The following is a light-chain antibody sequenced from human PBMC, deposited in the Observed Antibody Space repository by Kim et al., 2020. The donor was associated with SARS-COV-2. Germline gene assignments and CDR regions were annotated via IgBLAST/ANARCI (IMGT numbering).Light chain of an antibody. CDR2: DID. J-gene: IGLJ2*01. CDR3: STWDDSLNAVV. Sequence: QSVVTQPPSASGTPGQRVSISCSGGSSNIGSNTVNWYHQLPGTAPKLLVFDIDQRPSGVPERFSGSKSGTSASLAISGLQSEDGADYYCSTWDDSLNAVVFGGGTQLTVL. V-gene: IGLV1-44*01. CDR1: SSNIGSNT.